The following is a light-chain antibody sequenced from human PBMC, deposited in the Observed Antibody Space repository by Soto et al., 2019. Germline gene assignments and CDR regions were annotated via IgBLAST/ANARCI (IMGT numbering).Light chain of an antibody. V-gene: IGKV3-20*01. CDR3: QQYGSSPLT. CDR1: QSVSNNY. CDR2: GES. J-gene: IGKJ4*01. Sequence: ELLLTQSPGTLSLSPGERATLSCRASQSVSNNYLAWYQQKTGQAPRILIYGESNRATGIPDRLSGSGSGTDLNLTISRLEPEDFAVYYCQQYGSSPLTCGGGTKVDIK.